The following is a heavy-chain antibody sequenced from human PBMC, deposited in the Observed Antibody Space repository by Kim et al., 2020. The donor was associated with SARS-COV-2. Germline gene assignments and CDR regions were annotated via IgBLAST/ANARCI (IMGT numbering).Heavy chain of an antibody. J-gene: IGHJ6*02. Sequence: SETLSLTCAIYGGSLGGYYWSWIRQPPGKGLEWLGEINHSGSTNYNPSLKSRVPILVDKSKNQFSLNLSSVTAADTAVYYCARESRFGSGWYGGVGFYFYGLDVWGHGTTVTVSS. CDR3: ARESRFGSGWYGGVGFYFYGLDV. V-gene: IGHV4-34*01. CDR2: INHSGST. CDR1: GGSLGGYY. D-gene: IGHD6-19*01.